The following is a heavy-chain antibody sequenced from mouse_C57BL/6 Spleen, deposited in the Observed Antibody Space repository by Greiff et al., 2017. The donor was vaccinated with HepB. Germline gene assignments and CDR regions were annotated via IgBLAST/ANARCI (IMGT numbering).Heavy chain of an antibody. Sequence: QVQLQQPGAELVRPGSSVKLSCKASGYTFTSYWMDWVKQRPGQGLEWIGNIYPSDSETHYNQKFKDKATLTVDKSSSTAYMQLSSLTSEDSAVYYCARRLTGKGGFAYWGQGTLVTVSA. J-gene: IGHJ3*01. CDR2: IYPSDSET. D-gene: IGHD4-1*01. V-gene: IGHV1-61*01. CDR1: GYTFTSYW. CDR3: ARRLTGKGGFAY.